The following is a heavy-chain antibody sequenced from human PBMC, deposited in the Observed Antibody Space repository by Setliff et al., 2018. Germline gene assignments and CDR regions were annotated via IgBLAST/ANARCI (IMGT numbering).Heavy chain of an antibody. J-gene: IGHJ5*02. D-gene: IGHD3-22*01. CDR3: ARLGSARYDSSGYYPDNWFDP. CDR1: GGSISSSSYY. Sequence: SETLSLTCTVSGGSISSSSYYWGWIRQPPGKGLEWIGRIYYSGSTYYNPSLKSRVTISVDTSKNQFSLKLSSVTAADTAVYYCARLGSARYDSSGYYPDNWFDPWGQGTLVTVSS. V-gene: IGHV4-39*01. CDR2: IYYSGST.